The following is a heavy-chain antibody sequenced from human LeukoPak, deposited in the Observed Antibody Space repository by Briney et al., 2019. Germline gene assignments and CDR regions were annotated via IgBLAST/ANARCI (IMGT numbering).Heavy chain of an antibody. CDR2: ISGYNANT. D-gene: IGHD1-26*01. Sequence: ASVKVSCKASGYTFTNYGISWVRQAPGQGLEWMGWISGYNANTNYVQKFQGRVTMTTDTSTNTAYMDLRSLRSDDTAMYYCARVDSGRYYGHDYWGQGTLVTVTS. V-gene: IGHV1-18*01. J-gene: IGHJ4*02. CDR3: ARVDSGRYYGHDY. CDR1: GYTFTNYG.